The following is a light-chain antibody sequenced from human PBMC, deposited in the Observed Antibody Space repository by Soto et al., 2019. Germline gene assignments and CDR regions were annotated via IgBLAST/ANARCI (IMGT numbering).Light chain of an antibody. Sequence: EIVMTQSPATLSVSPGERATLSCRASQSISTELAWYQQKPGKPPRLLIYSASTRASGVPARFTGSGSGSEFTLTISGLQSEDFAVYYCQQGNNWPLTFGQGTRLEI. CDR1: QSISTE. CDR2: SAS. CDR3: QQGNNWPLT. V-gene: IGKV3-15*01. J-gene: IGKJ2*01.